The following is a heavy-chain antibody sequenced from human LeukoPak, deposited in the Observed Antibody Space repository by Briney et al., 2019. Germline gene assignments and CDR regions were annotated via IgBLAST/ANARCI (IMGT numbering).Heavy chain of an antibody. D-gene: IGHD3-22*01. J-gene: IGHJ4*02. Sequence: SVKVSCKASGGTFSSYAISWVRQAPGQGLEWMGRIIPIFGTANYAQKFQGRVTITADESTGTAYMELSSLRSEDTAVYYCARGKGTHYYDSSGYYLYWGQGTLVTVSS. CDR1: GGTFSSYA. CDR2: IIPIFGTA. CDR3: ARGKGTHYYDSSGYYLY. V-gene: IGHV1-69*13.